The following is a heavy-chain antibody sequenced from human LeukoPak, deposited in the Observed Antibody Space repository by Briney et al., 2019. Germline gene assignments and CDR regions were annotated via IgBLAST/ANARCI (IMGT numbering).Heavy chain of an antibody. D-gene: IGHD1-26*01. Sequence: PGGTLRLSCAASGFSFSSYNMNWVRQTPGKGLEWVSSITSSSTYTFYADSVKGRFTISRDNARNSLYLQMNSLRAEDTAVYYCARDPYSGTYGDTYYYYMDVWGKGTTVTISS. CDR1: GFSFSSYN. J-gene: IGHJ6*03. CDR3: ARDPYSGTYGDTYYYYMDV. V-gene: IGHV3-21*01. CDR2: ITSSSTYT.